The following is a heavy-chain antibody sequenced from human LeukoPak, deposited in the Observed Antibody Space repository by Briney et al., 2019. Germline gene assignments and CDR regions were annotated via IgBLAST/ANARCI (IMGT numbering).Heavy chain of an antibody. CDR2: FSYSGDG. CDR1: GASISSGTYS. Sequence: SETLSLTCAVSGASISSGTYSWGWMRQPPGKGPEWIGSFSYSGDGYYNSSLKSRVTISMGTSKNQFSLKLSSVTAADTAVYYCAISSGYYADHDAFDIWGQGTMVTVSS. V-gene: IGHV4-39*01. J-gene: IGHJ3*02. CDR3: AISSGYYADHDAFDI. D-gene: IGHD3-22*01.